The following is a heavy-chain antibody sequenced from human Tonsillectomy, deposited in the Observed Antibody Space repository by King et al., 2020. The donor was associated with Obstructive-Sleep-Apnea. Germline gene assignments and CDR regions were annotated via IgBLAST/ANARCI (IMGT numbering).Heavy chain of an antibody. CDR2: ISPNSGGT. D-gene: IGHD2-2*02. CDR1: GFPFGACY. CDR3: AREDLLGYCSGISCYSFDY. J-gene: IGHJ4*02. Sequence: QLVQSGAEVKKPGASVKVSCKTSGFPFGACYIHWVRQAPGQGLEWIGWISPNSGGTNYAQKFRGWVTMTRETSINTAYMELSSLKSDDTAIYFCAREDLLGYCSGISCYSFDYWGQGTQVIVSS. V-gene: IGHV1-2*04.